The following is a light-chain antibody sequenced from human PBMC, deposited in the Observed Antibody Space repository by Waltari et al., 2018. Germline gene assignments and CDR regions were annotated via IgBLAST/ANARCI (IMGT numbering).Light chain of an antibody. CDR1: RDITDS. V-gene: IGKV1-NL1*01. CDR2: DAS. Sequence: DIQMTQSPSPLSASVGDRVTITCRASRDITDSLARYQQKPGRAPKVLLFDASSLQSGVPSRFIGSGSGTDFTLTISSLQPEDFATYYCQHYYSTPRTFGRGTTVEIK. CDR3: QHYYSTPRT. J-gene: IGKJ2*02.